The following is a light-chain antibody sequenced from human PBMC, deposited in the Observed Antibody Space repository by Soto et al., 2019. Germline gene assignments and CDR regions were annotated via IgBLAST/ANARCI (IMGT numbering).Light chain of an antibody. CDR2: DAS. J-gene: IGKJ5*01. Sequence: DVHMTRSPCSLCASVGDRVTITCQASQNINNYLNWYQQKPGRAPKLLIYDASNLEAGVPSRFRGSGSGTDFTFTISRLQPEDIATYYCQQYENLPTFGQGTRLEIK. V-gene: IGKV1-33*01. CDR1: QNINNY. CDR3: QQYENLPT.